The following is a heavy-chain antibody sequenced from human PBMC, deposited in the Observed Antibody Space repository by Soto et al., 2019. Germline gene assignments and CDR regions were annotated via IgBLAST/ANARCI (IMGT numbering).Heavy chain of an antibody. CDR3: ARDRLGYCTNGVCYSSWAFDY. CDR2: ISYDGSNK. J-gene: IGHJ4*02. V-gene: IGHV3-30-3*01. Sequence: PGGSLRLSCAASGFTFSSYAMHWVRQAPGKGLEWVAVISYDGSNKYYADSVKGRFTISRDNSKNTLYLQMNSLRAEDTAVYYCARDRLGYCTNGVCYSSWAFDYWGQGTLVTVSS. D-gene: IGHD2-8*01. CDR1: GFTFSSYA.